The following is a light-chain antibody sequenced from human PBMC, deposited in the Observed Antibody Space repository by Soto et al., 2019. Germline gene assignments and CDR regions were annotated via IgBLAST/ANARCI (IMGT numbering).Light chain of an antibody. Sequence: NFMLTQPHSVSESPGKTVIISCTGSSGSIASNYVQWYQQRPGSAPTTVIYEDNQRPSGVPDRFSGSIDSSSNSASLTISGLKNEDEAEYYCQSFAGSTVVFGGGTNLTVL. CDR1: SGSIASNY. CDR3: QSFAGSTVV. CDR2: EDN. V-gene: IGLV6-57*02. J-gene: IGLJ2*01.